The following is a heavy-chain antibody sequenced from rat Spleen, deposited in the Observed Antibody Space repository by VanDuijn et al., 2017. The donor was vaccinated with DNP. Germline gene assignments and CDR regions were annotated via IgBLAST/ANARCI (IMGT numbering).Heavy chain of an antibody. V-gene: IGHV2-6*01. D-gene: IGHD1-1*01. J-gene: IGHJ2*01. CDR1: GFSLTSYT. Sequence: QVQLKESGPGLVQPSQTLSLTCTVSGFSLTSYTVSWVRQPPGKGLEWIAAMSSGGSRYYNSGLKSRLSISRELSKSQVFLKMNSLQTEDTATYYWARDGQWDYLDYWGQGVMVTVSS. CDR2: MSSGGSR. CDR3: ARDGQWDYLDY.